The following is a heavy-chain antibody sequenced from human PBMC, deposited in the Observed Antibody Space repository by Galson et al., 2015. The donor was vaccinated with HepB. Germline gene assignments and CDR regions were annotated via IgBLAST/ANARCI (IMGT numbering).Heavy chain of an antibody. CDR1: GYTFTGYY. Sequence: SVKVSCKASGYTFTGYYMHWVRQAPGQGLEWMGRINPNSGGTNYAQKFQGRVTMTRDTSISTAYMELSRLRSDDTAVYYCARSYDDFWSGYGPDYWGQGTLVTVSS. CDR2: INPNSGGT. V-gene: IGHV1-2*06. D-gene: IGHD3-3*01. J-gene: IGHJ4*02. CDR3: ARSYDDFWSGYGPDY.